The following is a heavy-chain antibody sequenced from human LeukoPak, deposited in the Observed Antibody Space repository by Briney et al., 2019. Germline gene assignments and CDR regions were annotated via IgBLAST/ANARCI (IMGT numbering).Heavy chain of an antibody. D-gene: IGHD2-8*02. CDR3: AKEGGVSSYYWYFDL. CDR1: GFTFDDYA. Sequence: PGGSLRLSCAASGFTFDDYAMHWVRQAPGKGLEWVSGISWNSGSIGYADSVKGRFTISRDNAKNSLYLQMNSLRAEDMALYYCAKEGGVSSYYWYFDLWGRGTLVTVSS. J-gene: IGHJ2*01. V-gene: IGHV3-9*03. CDR2: ISWNSGSI.